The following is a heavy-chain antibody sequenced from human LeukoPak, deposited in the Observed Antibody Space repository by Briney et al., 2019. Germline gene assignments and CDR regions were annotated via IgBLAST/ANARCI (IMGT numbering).Heavy chain of an antibody. V-gene: IGHV4-39*02. Sequence: SETLSLTCTVSGGSIWSSYYYWGWIRQPPGKGLEWIGSIYDSGSTYYNPSLKSRVTISVDTSKNQFSLKLNSVTAADTAVYYCARDNWNYGSSMDVWGQGTTVTVSS. D-gene: IGHD1-7*01. CDR2: IYDSGST. CDR1: GGSIWSSYYY. CDR3: ARDNWNYGSSMDV. J-gene: IGHJ6*02.